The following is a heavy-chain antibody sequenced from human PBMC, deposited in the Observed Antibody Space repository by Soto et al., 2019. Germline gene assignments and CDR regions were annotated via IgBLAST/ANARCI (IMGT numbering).Heavy chain of an antibody. D-gene: IGHD3-10*01. Sequence: APVEVSCKASGYPFTNYAIDLVPQAPGQRLEWMGWINAGNGNTKYSQKFLGRVTITRDTSASTAYMELSSLRSEDTAVYYCARDMGFGLSDYWGQGILVTVSS. V-gene: IGHV1-3*01. CDR1: GYPFTNYA. CDR3: ARDMGFGLSDY. CDR2: INAGNGNT. J-gene: IGHJ4*02.